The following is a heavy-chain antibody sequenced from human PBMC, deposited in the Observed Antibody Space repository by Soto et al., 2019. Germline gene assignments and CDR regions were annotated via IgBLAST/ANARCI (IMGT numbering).Heavy chain of an antibody. CDR3: ARGMNPQGY. CDR1: GFSISSGFY. J-gene: IGHJ4*02. V-gene: IGHV4-38-2*02. Sequence: PSETLSLTCNVSGFSISSGFYWGWVRQPTGKGREWIGAIYHSGTTDFNPSLKSRVTMATDTSKNQFSLSLASVAAADTALYYCARGMNPQGYWGQGTLVTVSS. CDR2: IYHSGTT. D-gene: IGHD6-13*01.